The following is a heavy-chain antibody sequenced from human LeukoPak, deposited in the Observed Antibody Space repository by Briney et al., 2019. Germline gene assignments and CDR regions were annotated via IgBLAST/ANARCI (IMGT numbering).Heavy chain of an antibody. Sequence: ASVKVSCKASGNTFTTYYIHWVRQAPGQGLEWMGMINPSGSSTSYAQKFQGRVTMTRDMSTSTVYMELSSLKSDDTAFYYCARVLYCGGGSCYSHDAFDIWGQGTMVTVSS. V-gene: IGHV1-46*01. J-gene: IGHJ3*02. CDR1: GNTFTTYY. CDR2: INPSGSST. CDR3: ARVLYCGGGSCYSHDAFDI. D-gene: IGHD2-15*01.